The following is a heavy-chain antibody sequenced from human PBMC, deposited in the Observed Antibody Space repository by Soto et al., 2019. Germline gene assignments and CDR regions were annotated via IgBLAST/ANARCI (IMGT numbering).Heavy chain of an antibody. J-gene: IGHJ4*02. D-gene: IGHD4-17*01. CDR2: ISDDGRNK. CDR1: GFSFNTFG. V-gene: IGHV3-30*18. Sequence: QVQLVESGGGVVQPGRSLRVSCAASGFSFNTFGIHWVRQAPGKGLEWVALISDDGRNKYFADSVKGRFTISRDNSNNTLYLQMNSLRAEDTAVYYCAKDWGHGDYVFDNWGQGTLVIV. CDR3: AKDWGHGDYVFDN.